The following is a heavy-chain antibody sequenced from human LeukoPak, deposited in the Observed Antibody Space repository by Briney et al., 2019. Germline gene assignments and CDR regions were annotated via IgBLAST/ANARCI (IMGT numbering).Heavy chain of an antibody. CDR2: INPNSGGT. D-gene: IGHD3-10*01. Sequence: GASVKVSCKASGYTFTGYYMHWVRQAPGQGLEWMGWINPNSGGTNYAQKFQGRVTMTRDTSISTAYLQWSSLKASDTAMYYCARLGPIMVRGVIMTRPFDYWGQGTLVTVSS. CDR1: GYTFTGYY. J-gene: IGHJ4*02. V-gene: IGHV1-2*02. CDR3: ARLGPIMVRGVIMTRPFDY.